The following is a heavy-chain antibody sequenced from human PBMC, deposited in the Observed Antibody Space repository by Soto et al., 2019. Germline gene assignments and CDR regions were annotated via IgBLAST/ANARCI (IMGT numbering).Heavy chain of an antibody. CDR1: GFTLGGYS. V-gene: IGHV3-48*01. CDR3: APQGVGATGYLY. J-gene: IGHJ4*02. CDR2: ISDSGSRM. D-gene: IGHD1-26*01. Sequence: EVQLVESGGGLVQPGGSLRLSCVVSGFTLGGYSMNWVRQAPGKGLEWVSYISDSGSRMYYADSVKGRFTISRDSAKNSLYLQMNSLRVEDTAVYYCAPQGVGATGYLYWGQGTLVTVSS.